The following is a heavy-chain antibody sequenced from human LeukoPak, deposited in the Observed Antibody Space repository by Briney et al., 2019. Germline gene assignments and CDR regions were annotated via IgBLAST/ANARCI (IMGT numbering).Heavy chain of an antibody. CDR2: ISSHSGST. Sequence: ASVKVSCKASGYSFTAYYIHWVRRAPGQGLEWMGWISSHSGSTNYAQKFRDRLTMTRDRSITTAYMELTRLRSDDTAVYYCARTDYYGSGSYFSWFDPWGQGTLVTVSS. CDR3: ARTDYYGSGSYFSWFDP. J-gene: IGHJ5*02. CDR1: GYSFTAYY. V-gene: IGHV1-2*02. D-gene: IGHD3-10*01.